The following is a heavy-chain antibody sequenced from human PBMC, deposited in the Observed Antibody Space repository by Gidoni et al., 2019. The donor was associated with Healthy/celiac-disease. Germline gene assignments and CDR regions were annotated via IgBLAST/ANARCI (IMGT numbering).Heavy chain of an antibody. J-gene: IGHJ5*02. D-gene: IGHD6-13*01. V-gene: IGHV4-59*01. Sequence: QVQLQESGPGLVKPSETLSLTCTVSGGSISSYYWSWIRPPPGKGLEWIGYIYYSGSTNYNPSLKSRVTISVDTSKNQFSLKLSSVTAADTAVYYCARELGYSSSWYEVWFDPWGQGTLVTVSS. CDR3: ARELGYSSSWYEVWFDP. CDR1: GGSISSYY. CDR2: IYYSGST.